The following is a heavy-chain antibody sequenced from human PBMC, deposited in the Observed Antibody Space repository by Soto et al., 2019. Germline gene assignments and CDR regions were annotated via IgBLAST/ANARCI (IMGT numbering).Heavy chain of an antibody. CDR2: ISSSSSTI. J-gene: IGHJ5*02. Sequence: GVSLRLSCAAFGLTFSSYSMNWVRQAPGQGLEWVSYISSSSSTIYYADSVKGRFTISRDNAKNSLYLQMNSLRAEDTAVYYCARDPGYYGSGSYYPWFDPWGQGTLVTVSS. V-gene: IGHV3-48*01. CDR3: ARDPGYYGSGSYYPWFDP. CDR1: GLTFSSYS. D-gene: IGHD3-10*01.